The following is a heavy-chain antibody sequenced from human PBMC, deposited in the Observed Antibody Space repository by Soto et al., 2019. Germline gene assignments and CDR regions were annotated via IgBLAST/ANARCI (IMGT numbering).Heavy chain of an antibody. CDR2: ISYDGSKK. Sequence: RLSCAASGFAFSNYGIHWVRQAPGKGLQWVAFISYDGSKKYYADSVKGRFTISRDNSKNTLYLQMNSLRADDTAVYYCAKGRYVSYFDHWGQGTLVTVSS. D-gene: IGHD1-20*01. CDR3: AKGRYVSYFDH. J-gene: IGHJ4*02. CDR1: GFAFSNYG. V-gene: IGHV3-30*18.